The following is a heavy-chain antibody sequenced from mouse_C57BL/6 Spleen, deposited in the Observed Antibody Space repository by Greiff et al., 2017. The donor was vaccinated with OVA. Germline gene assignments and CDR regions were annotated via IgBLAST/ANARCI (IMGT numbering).Heavy chain of an antibody. CDR1: GFSLTSYG. D-gene: IGHD4-1*01. J-gene: IGHJ4*01. CDR3: ARPLGHRYAMDD. CDR2: IWSDGST. Sequence: VQLVESGPGLVAPSQCLSISCNVSGFSLTSYGVHWFRQPPGKGLEWLVVIWSDGSTTYKSALKSRLSISKDNAKSQVFLKMNSLQTDDTAMYYCARPLGHRYAMDDWGQGTSVTVSS. V-gene: IGHV2-6*03.